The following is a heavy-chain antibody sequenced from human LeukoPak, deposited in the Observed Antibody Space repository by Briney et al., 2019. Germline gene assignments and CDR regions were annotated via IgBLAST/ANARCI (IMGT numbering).Heavy chain of an antibody. D-gene: IGHD2-21*02. CDR3: TRAQYCGVDCYWSFDY. J-gene: IGHJ4*02. V-gene: IGHV3-48*02. CDR1: GLIISNYS. Sequence: GGSLRLSCAASGLIISNYSMKWVRQAPGKGGEWVSYISGSSTTIYYADSVKGRYTISRDNANNSLYLQMNSLRDEDTAVYSCTRAQYCGVDCYWSFDYWGQGTLVTVSS. CDR2: ISGSSTTI.